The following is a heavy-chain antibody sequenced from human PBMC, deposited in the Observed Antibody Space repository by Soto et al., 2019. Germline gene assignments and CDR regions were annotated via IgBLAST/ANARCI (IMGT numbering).Heavy chain of an antibody. Sequence: SETLSLTCTVSGDSISNYYWSWIRQPAGKGMEWIGRIHTTENTNYNPSLRSRVTMSVDTSNNQFSLKLTSLTAADTAVYYCARALTSAAGLYFDYWGQGTLVTVSS. D-gene: IGHD6-13*01. CDR3: ARALTSAAGLYFDY. CDR2: IHTTENT. V-gene: IGHV4-4*07. CDR1: GDSISNYY. J-gene: IGHJ4*02.